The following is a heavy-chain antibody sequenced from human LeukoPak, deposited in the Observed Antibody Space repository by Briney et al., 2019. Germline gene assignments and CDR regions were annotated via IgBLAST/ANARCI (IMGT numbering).Heavy chain of an antibody. CDR3: AKHQVGYCSGGVCYIDH. CDR2: IKQDGSEK. Sequence: PGGSLRLSCAASGFTFSRSWMNWVRQDPGKGLEWVASIKQDGSEKYYVDSVKGRFTISRDNAKNSLYLQMNSLRAEDTAEYFCAKHQVGYCSGGVCYIDHWGQGTLVTVSS. D-gene: IGHD2-15*01. J-gene: IGHJ4*02. CDR1: GFTFSRSW. V-gene: IGHV3-7*03.